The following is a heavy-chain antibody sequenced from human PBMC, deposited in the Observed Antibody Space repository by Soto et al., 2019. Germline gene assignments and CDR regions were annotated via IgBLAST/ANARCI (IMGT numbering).Heavy chain of an antibody. CDR3: ARYVHSSGYYHYYYYGMDV. D-gene: IGHD3-22*01. Sequence: GASVKVSCKASGYTFTSYDINWVRQATGQGLEWMGWMNPNSGNTGYAQKFQGRVTMTRNTSISTAYMELSGLRSEDTAVYYCARYVHSSGYYHYYYYGMDVWGQGTTVTVSS. CDR1: GYTFTSYD. V-gene: IGHV1-8*01. CDR2: MNPNSGNT. J-gene: IGHJ6*02.